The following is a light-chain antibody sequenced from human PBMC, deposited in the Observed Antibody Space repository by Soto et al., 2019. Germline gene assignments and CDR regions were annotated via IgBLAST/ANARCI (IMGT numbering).Light chain of an antibody. V-gene: IGKV1-39*01. CDR3: QQTYSSPQT. CDR2: AAS. CDR1: QSITSY. J-gene: IGKJ2*01. Sequence: DIPMTQSPSSLSASVGDRVTIICRASQSITSYLSWYQQKPGKAPNLLIYAASRLQSGVPSRFSGSGSGTDFTLTISSLQPEDFATYYCQQTYSSPQTFGQGTKVEIK.